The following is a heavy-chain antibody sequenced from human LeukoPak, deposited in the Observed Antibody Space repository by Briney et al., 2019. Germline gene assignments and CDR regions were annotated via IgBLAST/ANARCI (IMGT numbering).Heavy chain of an antibody. D-gene: IGHD3-3*01. CDR2: ISPSGGST. Sequence: ASVKVSCKAFGYTFTSNYMHWVRQAPGRGPEWMGVISPSGGSTTYAQKFQGRVTLTRDMSTSTDYLELSSLRSEDTAVYYCAREKEYYDFWSAQGHYYYYMDVWGKGTTVTVSS. CDR1: GYTFTSNY. CDR3: AREKEYYDFWSAQGHYYYYMDV. V-gene: IGHV1-46*01. J-gene: IGHJ6*03.